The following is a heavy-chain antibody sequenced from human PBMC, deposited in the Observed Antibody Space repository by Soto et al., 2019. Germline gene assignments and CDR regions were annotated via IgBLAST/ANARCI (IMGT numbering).Heavy chain of an antibody. J-gene: IGHJ5*02. CDR3: ARVGESYQAPSGGGEFDR. CDR1: GYSFTSNA. D-gene: IGHD3-16*02. CDR2: ISTYSGDP. Sequence: LKVSCKASGYSFTSNAITWVRQAPGQGLEWMGWISTYSGDPNYAQKFQGRVTMTTDTSTNTAYMELRSLRSDDTAVYYCARVGESYQAPSGGGEFDRSGQLNLVTFSS. V-gene: IGHV1-18*04.